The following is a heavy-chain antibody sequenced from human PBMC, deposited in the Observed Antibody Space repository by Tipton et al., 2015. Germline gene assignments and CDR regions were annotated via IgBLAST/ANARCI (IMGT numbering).Heavy chain of an antibody. V-gene: IGHV3-21*01. J-gene: IGHJ3*02. CDR2: ISSSSSYI. D-gene: IGHD2-8*01. CDR3: ARDMYGGTDAFDI. CDR1: GFTFSSYS. Sequence: SLRLSCAASGFTFSSYSMNWVRQAPGKGLEWVSSISSSSSYIYYADSVKGRFTISRDNAKNSLYLQMNSLRDEDTAVYYCARDMYGGTDAFDIWGQGTMVTVSS.